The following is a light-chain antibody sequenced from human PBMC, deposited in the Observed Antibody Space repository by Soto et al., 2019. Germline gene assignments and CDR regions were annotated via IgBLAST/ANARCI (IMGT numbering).Light chain of an antibody. CDR2: GNS. V-gene: IGLV1-40*01. CDR1: SSNIGADYD. J-gene: IGLJ3*02. CDR3: QSYDSSMSAVV. Sequence: QSVLTQPPSVSGAPGQRVTISCTGSSSNIGADYDVHWYQQLPGTAPKLLIYGNSNRPSGVPDRFSGSKSGTSASLAITGLHAEDEAEYYCQSYDSSMSAVVFGGGTKLTVL.